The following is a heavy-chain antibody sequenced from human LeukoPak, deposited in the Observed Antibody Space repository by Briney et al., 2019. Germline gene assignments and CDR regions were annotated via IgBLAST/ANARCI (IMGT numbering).Heavy chain of an antibody. V-gene: IGHV3-23*01. CDR2: ISGGGGIT. Sequence: GGSLRLSCAASGFTFSNYGMHWVRQAPGKGLEWVSGISGGGGITEYADSVKGRFTISSDTSKSTLYLQMNSLRAEDTAVYYCAKSDCSVISCYVLDYWGQGTLVTVSS. J-gene: IGHJ4*02. CDR3: AKSDCSVISCYVLDY. D-gene: IGHD2-15*01. CDR1: GFTFSNYG.